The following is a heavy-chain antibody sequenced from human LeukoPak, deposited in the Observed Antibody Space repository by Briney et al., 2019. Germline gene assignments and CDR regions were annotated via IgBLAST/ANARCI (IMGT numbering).Heavy chain of an antibody. CDR3: ASSPGVDILTGYSAFDI. Sequence: SVTVSFKASVGTFISYAISWVRQAPGQGLEWMGGIIPIFGTANYAQKFQGRVTITADESTSTAYMELSSLRSEDTAVYYGASSPGVDILTGYSAFDIWGQGTMVTVSS. CDR1: VGTFISYA. D-gene: IGHD3-9*01. V-gene: IGHV1-69*13. J-gene: IGHJ3*02. CDR2: IIPIFGTA.